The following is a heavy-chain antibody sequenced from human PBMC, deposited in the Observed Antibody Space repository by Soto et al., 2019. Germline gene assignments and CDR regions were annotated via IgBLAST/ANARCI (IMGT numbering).Heavy chain of an antibody. Sequence: GGSLRLSCAASGFTFDDYAMHWVRQAPGKGLEWVSLISWDGGNTYYADSVKGRFTISRDNSKNSLYLQMNSLRAEDTALYYCAKAPGQLRADGMDVWGQGTPVTVSS. CDR3: AKAPGQLRADGMDV. CDR1: GFTFDDYA. V-gene: IGHV3-43D*03. CDR2: ISWDGGNT. D-gene: IGHD6-13*01. J-gene: IGHJ6*02.